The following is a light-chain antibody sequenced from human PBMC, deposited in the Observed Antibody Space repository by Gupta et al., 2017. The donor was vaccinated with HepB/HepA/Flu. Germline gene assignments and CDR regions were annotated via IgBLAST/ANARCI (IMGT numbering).Light chain of an antibody. CDR1: QSITSW. CDR2: KAS. J-gene: IGKJ1*01. Sequence: DIQMTQSPSTLSASVGDRVTITCRASQSITSWLAWYQQKPGKAPKLLIYKASSLESGVSSRFSGSGSGTEFTLTISSLQPDDFATYYCQHDNSYSGTFGQGTXVEIK. CDR3: QHDNSYSGT. V-gene: IGKV1-5*03.